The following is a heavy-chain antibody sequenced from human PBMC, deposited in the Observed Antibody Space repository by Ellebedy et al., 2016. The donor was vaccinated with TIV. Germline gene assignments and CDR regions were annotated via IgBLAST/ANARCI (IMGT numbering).Heavy chain of an antibody. V-gene: IGHV1-3*01. J-gene: IGHJ5*02. CDR2: INAGNGNT. D-gene: IGHD1-26*01. CDR3: ARELWELRHTVVWFDP. CDR1: GYTFTSYA. Sequence: ASVKVSXKASGYTFTSYAMHWVRQAPGQRLEWMGWINAGNGNTKYSQKFQGRVTITRDTSASTAYMELSSLRSEDTAVYYCARELWELRHTVVWFDPWGQGTLVTVSS.